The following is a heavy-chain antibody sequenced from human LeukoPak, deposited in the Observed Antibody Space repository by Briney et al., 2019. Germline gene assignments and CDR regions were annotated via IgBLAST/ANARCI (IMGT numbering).Heavy chain of an antibody. Sequence: PSETLSLTCAVSGGSISSSNWWSWVRQPPGKGLEWIGEIYHSGSTNYNPSLKSRVTISVDKSKNQFSLKLSSVTAADTAVYYCARDDELYYYDSSGYLDYWGQGTMVTVSS. CDR1: GGSISSSNW. CDR3: ARDDELYYYDSSGYLDY. D-gene: IGHD3-22*01. CDR2: IYHSGST. V-gene: IGHV4-4*02. J-gene: IGHJ3*01.